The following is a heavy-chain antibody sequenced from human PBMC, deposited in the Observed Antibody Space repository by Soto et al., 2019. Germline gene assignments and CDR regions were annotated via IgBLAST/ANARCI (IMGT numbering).Heavy chain of an antibody. CDR1: AFSFSAYS. D-gene: IGHD6-19*01. J-gene: IGHJ3*01. V-gene: IGHV3-48*02. CDR2: ITSGGDFI. Sequence: GGSLRLSCAASAFSFSAYSMNWVRQAPGKGLEWISYITSGGDFIDYADSVKGRFTISRDNARNSLYLQLNSLSDEDTAVYYCVRDLQWAFGVWGQGTMVTVSS. CDR3: VRDLQWAFGV.